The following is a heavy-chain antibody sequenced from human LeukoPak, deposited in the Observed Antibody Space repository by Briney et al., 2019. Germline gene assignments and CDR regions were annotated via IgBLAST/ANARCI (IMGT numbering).Heavy chain of an antibody. D-gene: IGHD2-15*01. CDR2: ISGSGGST. CDR3: AKVLHRYCSGGSCYSLDY. Sequence: PGASLRLSCASSGFTFSSYAMSWVRQAPGKGLDWVSAISGSGGSTYYADSGKGRFTISRDNSKNTLYLQMNSLRAEDTAVYYCAKVLHRYCSGGSCYSLDYWGQGTLVTVSS. V-gene: IGHV3-23*01. CDR1: GFTFSSYA. J-gene: IGHJ4*02.